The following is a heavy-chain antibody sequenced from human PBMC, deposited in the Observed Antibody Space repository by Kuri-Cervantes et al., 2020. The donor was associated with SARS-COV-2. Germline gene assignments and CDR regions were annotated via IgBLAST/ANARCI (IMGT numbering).Heavy chain of an antibody. V-gene: IGHV4-59*10. D-gene: IGHD1-14*01. Sequence: SETLSLTCAVYGGSFSGYYWSWIRQPPGKGLEWIGRIYTSGSTNYNPSLKSRVTISVDTSKNQFSLKLSSVTAADTAVYYCARHRWFDPWGQGTLVTVSS. CDR2: IYTSGST. J-gene: IGHJ5*02. CDR3: ARHRWFDP. CDR1: GGSFSGYY.